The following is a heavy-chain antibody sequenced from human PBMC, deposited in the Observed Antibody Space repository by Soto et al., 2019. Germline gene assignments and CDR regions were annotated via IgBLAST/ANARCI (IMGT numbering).Heavy chain of an antibody. J-gene: IGHJ5*02. CDR1: GFTFSNFW. CDR3: ASHGSGDYFWFDP. D-gene: IGHD4-17*01. Sequence: GQLVESGGGLVQPGGSLRLSCAASGFTFSNFWVHWVRQAPGKGLMWVSRASPDGSSTSYADSVKGRFTISRDNAKNMLYMEMNSLRAEDTAVYYCASHGSGDYFWFDPWGQGTLVTVSS. CDR2: ASPDGSST. V-gene: IGHV3-74*01.